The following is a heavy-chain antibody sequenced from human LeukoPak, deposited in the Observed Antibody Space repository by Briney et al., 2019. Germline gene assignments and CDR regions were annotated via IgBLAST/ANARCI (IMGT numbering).Heavy chain of an antibody. D-gene: IGHD6-19*01. V-gene: IGHV4-34*01. J-gene: IGHJ6*03. CDR1: GGPFSGYY. Sequence: SETLSLTCAVYGGPFSGYYWSWIRQPPGEGLEWIGEINHSGSTNYNPSLKSRVTISVDTSKNQFSLKLSSVTAADTAVYYCARVLHSSGWFRYYYYMDVWGKGTTVTVSS. CDR2: INHSGST. CDR3: ARVLHSSGWFRYYYYMDV.